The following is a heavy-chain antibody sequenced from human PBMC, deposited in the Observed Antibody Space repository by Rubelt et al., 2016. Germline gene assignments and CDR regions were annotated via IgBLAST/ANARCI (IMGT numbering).Heavy chain of an antibody. D-gene: IGHD6-19*01. CDR2: ISEDGINK. V-gene: IGHV3-30*04. CDR3: ARDREAVAGRGGDAFDI. Sequence: PGGSLRLSCAASRFTFSDSHIHLVRQAPRQGLEWVAVISEDGINKYYADTVKGRFTISRDNAKNSLFLQKNSLRAEDTAVYYCARDREAVAGRGGDAFDIWGQGTKVTVSS. CDR1: RFTFSDSH. J-gene: IGHJ3*02.